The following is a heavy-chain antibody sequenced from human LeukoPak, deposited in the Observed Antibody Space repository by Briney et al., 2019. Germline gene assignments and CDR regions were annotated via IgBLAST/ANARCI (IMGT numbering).Heavy chain of an antibody. CDR3: ARQIAVAGTCDY. D-gene: IGHD6-19*01. CDR1: GGSISSSNYY. Sequence: SSETLSLTCTVSGGSISSSNYYWGWIRQPPGKGLEWIASIYYSGSTYYDPSLKGRFTISVDTSKNQFSLKLSSVTAADTAVYYCARQIAVAGTCDYWGRGTLVTVSS. CDR2: IYYSGST. V-gene: IGHV4-39*01. J-gene: IGHJ4*02.